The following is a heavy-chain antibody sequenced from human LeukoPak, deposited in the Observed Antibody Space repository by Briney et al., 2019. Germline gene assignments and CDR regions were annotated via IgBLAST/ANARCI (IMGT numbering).Heavy chain of an antibody. J-gene: IGHJ5*02. Sequence: GGSLRLSCAASGFIFSTYWMHWVRQAPGKGLVWVSRINTDGSTTNYADSVKGRFPISRDNAKNTLYLQMNGLRVEDTAVYYCARGYCSSPGCSAGWFDPWGQGALVTVSS. D-gene: IGHD2-2*01. CDR1: GFIFSTYW. CDR2: INTDGSTT. V-gene: IGHV3-74*01. CDR3: ARGYCSSPGCSAGWFDP.